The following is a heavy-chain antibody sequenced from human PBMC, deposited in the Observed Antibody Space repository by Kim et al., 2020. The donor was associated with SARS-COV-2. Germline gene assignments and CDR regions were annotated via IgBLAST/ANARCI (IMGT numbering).Heavy chain of an antibody. J-gene: IGHJ4*02. Sequence: GGSLRLSCSASGFIFSSYAMHWVRQAPGKGLEFVSAITGNGANTFYAASVRGRFTISRDNSKNALFLQMNSLRLEDTAVCYCVNERGYDYGYSYGPKWGQGTLVTVSS. V-gene: IGHV3-64D*08. CDR2: ITGNGANT. CDR1: GFIFSSYA. D-gene: IGHD5-18*01. CDR3: VNERGYDYGYSYGPK.